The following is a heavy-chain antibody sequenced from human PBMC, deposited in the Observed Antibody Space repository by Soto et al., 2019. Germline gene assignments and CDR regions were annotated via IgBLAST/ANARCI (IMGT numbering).Heavy chain of an antibody. V-gene: IGHV3-30*18. CDR1: GFTFSSYG. CDR3: AKDLRQWSKDYYYYGMDV. CDR2: ISYDGSKE. J-gene: IGHJ6*02. Sequence: QVQLVESGGGVVQPGRSLRLSCAASGFTFSSYGMHWVRQAPGKGLEWVAVISYDGSKEFYADSVKGRFTISRDNSKNTLYLQMNSLRAEDTAVYYCAKDLRQWSKDYYYYGMDVWGQGTTVTVSS. D-gene: IGHD5-18*01.